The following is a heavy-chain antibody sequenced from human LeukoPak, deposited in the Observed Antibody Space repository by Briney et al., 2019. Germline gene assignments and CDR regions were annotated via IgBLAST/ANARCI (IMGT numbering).Heavy chain of an antibody. CDR3: ARGDYGDYGGDY. CDR1: GFTFSSYS. D-gene: IGHD4-17*01. Sequence: GGSLRLSCAASGFTFSSYSMNWVRQAPGKGLEWVSSISSSSSYIYYADSVKGRFTISRDNAKNSLYLQMNSLRAEDTALYYCARGDYGDYGGDYWGQGTLVTVSS. J-gene: IGHJ4*02. V-gene: IGHV3-21*01. CDR2: ISSSSSYI.